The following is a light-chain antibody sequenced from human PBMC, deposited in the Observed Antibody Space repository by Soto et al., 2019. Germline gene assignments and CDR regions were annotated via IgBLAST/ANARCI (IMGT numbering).Light chain of an antibody. J-gene: IGKJ1*01. CDR3: LQRSGWPWT. CDR1: QSVSSY. CDR2: DAS. V-gene: IGKV3-11*01. Sequence: EIVLTQSPATLSLSPGERATLSCRASQSVSSYLAWYQLKPGQAPRLLIYDASNRATDIPARFSGSGSGTDFTLTISSLEPEDFAVYYCLQRSGWPWTFGQGTKVEIK.